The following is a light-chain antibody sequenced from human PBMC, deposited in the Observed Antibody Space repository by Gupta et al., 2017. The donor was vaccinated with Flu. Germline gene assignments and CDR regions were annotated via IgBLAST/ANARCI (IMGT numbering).Light chain of an antibody. CDR3: CSFADTYWV. CDR2: DVS. J-gene: IGLJ3*02. CDR1: SSDIGGYNY. V-gene: IGLV2-11*01. Sequence: QSVTISCTVTSSDIGGYNYVSVYQQHPGKAPKLMIYDVSKRPSGVPDRFSGSKSGNTASLTISGLQAVDEADYYCCSFADTYWVLGGGTKVTVL.